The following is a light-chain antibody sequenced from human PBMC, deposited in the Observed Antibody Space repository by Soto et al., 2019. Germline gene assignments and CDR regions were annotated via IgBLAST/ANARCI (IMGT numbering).Light chain of an antibody. J-gene: IGKJ1*01. V-gene: IGKV3-20*01. CDR3: QHYGSSPR. CDR1: QSVTTSY. Sequence: EIVLTQSPGTLSLSPGERATLSCRASQSVTTSYLAWYQRKPGQAPRLLIYGASSRATGIPNRFSGSGSGTDFMLTISRLEPEDCAVYYCQHYGSSPRFGQGTKVEIK. CDR2: GAS.